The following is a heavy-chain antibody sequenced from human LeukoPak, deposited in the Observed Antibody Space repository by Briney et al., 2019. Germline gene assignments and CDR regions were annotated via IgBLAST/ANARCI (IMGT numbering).Heavy chain of an antibody. V-gene: IGHV3-33*01. CDR2: IYYDGSNQ. CDR3: ARDRGQSYFDY. CDR1: GFTFRNYG. D-gene: IGHD3-10*01. Sequence: GGSLTLSCATSGFTFRNYGKHWVRQAPGKGLEWVAIIYYDGSNQYYADSVKGRFTISRDNSKNTLYLQLTSLRAEDTAMYYCARDRGQSYFDYWGQGTLVTVSS. J-gene: IGHJ4*02.